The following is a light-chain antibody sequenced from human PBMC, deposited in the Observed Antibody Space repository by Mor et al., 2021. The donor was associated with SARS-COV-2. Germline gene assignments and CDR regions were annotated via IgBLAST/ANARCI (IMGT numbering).Light chain of an antibody. V-gene: IGLV2-23*02. CDR2: EVS. Sequence: APGQSITITCTSTSSDVGSYNLVSWYQQHPGKAPKLMIYEVSKRPSGVSNRFSGSKSGNTASLTISGLQAEDEADYYCCSYAGSSTYVFGTG. CDR1: SSDVGSYNL. J-gene: IGLJ1*01. CDR3: CSYAGSSTYV.